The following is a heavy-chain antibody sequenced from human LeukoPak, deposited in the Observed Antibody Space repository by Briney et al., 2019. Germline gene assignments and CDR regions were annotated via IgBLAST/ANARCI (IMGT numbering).Heavy chain of an antibody. CDR2: IIPIFGTA. D-gene: IGHD5-24*01. J-gene: IGHJ4*02. CDR3: ARELDGVFSFDY. V-gene: IGHV1-69*05. Sequence: SVKVSCKASGGTFSSNAISWLRQAPGQGLEWMGRIIPIFGTANYAQKFQGRVTITTDESTSTAYMELSSLRSEDTAVYYCARELDGVFSFDYWGQGTLVTVSS. CDR1: GGTFSSNA.